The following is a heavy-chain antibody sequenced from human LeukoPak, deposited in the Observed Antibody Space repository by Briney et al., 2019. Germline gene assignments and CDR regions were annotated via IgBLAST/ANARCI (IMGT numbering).Heavy chain of an antibody. J-gene: IGHJ4*02. CDR2: ISWNSGSI. V-gene: IGHV3-9*03. CDR1: GFTFDDYA. CDR3: AKDISMDKATALDY. D-gene: IGHD2-8*01. Sequence: GRSLRLSCAASGFTFDDYAMHWVRQAPGKGLEWVAGISWNSGSIDYADSVKGRFTIYRDNAKNSLYLQRNSLRAEDMALYYCAKDISMDKATALDYWGQGTLVTVSS.